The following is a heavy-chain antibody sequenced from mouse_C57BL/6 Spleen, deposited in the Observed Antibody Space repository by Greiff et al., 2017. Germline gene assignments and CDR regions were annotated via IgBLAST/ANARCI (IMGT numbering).Heavy chain of an antibody. Sequence: VKLMESGPGLVQPSQSLSITCTVSGFSLTSYGVHWVRQSPGKGLEWLGVIWSGGSTDYNAAFISRLSISKDNSKSQVFFKMTSLQADDTAIYYCARPPSNWAWFAYWGQGTLVTVSA. J-gene: IGHJ3*01. CDR2: IWSGGST. D-gene: IGHD4-1*01. V-gene: IGHV2-2*01. CDR1: GFSLTSYG. CDR3: ARPPSNWAWFAY.